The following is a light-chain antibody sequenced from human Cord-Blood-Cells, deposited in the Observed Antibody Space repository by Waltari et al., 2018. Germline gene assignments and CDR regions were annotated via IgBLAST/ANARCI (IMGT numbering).Light chain of an antibody. Sequence: DIQITQSPSSLSASVGDRVTITCRASQSISSYLNWYQQKPGQAPKLLIYAASSLQSGVPSRFSGSGSGTDFTLTISSLQPEDFATYYCQQSYSTPVTFGPGTKVDIK. J-gene: IGKJ3*01. CDR2: AAS. V-gene: IGKV1-39*01. CDR1: QSISSY. CDR3: QQSYSTPVT.